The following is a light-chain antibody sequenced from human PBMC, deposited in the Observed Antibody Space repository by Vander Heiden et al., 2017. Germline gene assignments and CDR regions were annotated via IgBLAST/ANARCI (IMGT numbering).Light chain of an antibody. CDR1: QGISSY. J-gene: IGKJ1*01. CDR2: AAS. CDR3: QQYYSYPWT. V-gene: IGKV1-8*01. Sequence: AIPMTQPPSSLPASTGDRATITFRASQGISSYLAWYQQKPGKAPKPLIYAASTLQSRVPSRFSGSGSGTDFTLTISCLQSEDFATYYCQQYYSYPWTCGQGTKVEIK.